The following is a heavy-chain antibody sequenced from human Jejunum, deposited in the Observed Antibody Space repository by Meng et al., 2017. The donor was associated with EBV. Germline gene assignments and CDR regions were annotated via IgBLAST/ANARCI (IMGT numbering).Heavy chain of an antibody. V-gene: IGHV4-34*01. CDR2: INQVGST. J-gene: IGHJ4*02. Sequence: QGQLQQRGADLLQPSEPLSLTCAVSGGSFGGYFGTWIRQAPGKGLEWIGEINQVGSTNYNPSLKSRVTISVDTSNIQFSLKVTSVTAADTAVYYCARSGAIIGVQGAPDYWGQGTLVTVSS. D-gene: IGHD3-3*01. CDR1: GGSFGGYF. CDR3: ARSGAIIGVQGAPDY.